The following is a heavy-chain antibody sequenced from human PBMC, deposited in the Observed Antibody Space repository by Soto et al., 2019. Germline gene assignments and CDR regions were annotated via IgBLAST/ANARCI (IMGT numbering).Heavy chain of an antibody. CDR2: ISAYNGNT. V-gene: IGHV1-18*01. CDR1: GCTFSSYA. D-gene: IGHD6-13*01. J-gene: IGHJ6*01. Sequence: SAVKVSGTASGCTFSSYAISWVRQAPGQGLEWMGWISAYNGNTNYAQKLQGRVTMTTDTSTSTAYMELRSLRSDDTAVYYCARTRYSRYGMDVWGQGTTVTVSS. CDR3: ARTRYSRYGMDV.